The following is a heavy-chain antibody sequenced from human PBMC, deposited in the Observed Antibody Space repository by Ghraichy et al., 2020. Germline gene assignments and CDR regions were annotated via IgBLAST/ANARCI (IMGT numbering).Heavy chain of an antibody. CDR1: GFTFSSYS. J-gene: IGHJ6*02. V-gene: IGHV3-48*02. Sequence: GGSLRLSCAASGFTFSSYSMNWVRQAPGKGLEWVSYISSSSSTIYYADSVKGRFTISRDNAKNSLYLQMNSLRDEDTAVYYCARDLESMVRGVIKDYYYYYGMDVWGQGTTVTVSS. D-gene: IGHD3-10*01. CDR2: ISSSSSTI. CDR3: ARDLESMVRGVIKDYYYYYGMDV.